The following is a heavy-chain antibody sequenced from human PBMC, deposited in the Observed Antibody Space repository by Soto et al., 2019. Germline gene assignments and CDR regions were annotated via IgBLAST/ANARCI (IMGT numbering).Heavy chain of an antibody. J-gene: IGHJ6*02. D-gene: IGHD3-22*01. V-gene: IGHV4-34*01. CDR3: ARVGGYDSSGPDYYGMDV. CDR2: INHSGST. Sequence: PSETLSLTCAVYGGSFSGYYWSWIRQPPGKGLEWIGEINHSGSTNYNPSLKSRVTISVDTSKNQFSLKLSSVTAEDTAVYYCARVGGYDSSGPDYYGMDVWGQGTTVTVSS. CDR1: GGSFSGYY.